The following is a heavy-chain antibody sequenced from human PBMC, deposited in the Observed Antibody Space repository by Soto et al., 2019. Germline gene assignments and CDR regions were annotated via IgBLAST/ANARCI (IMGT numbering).Heavy chain of an antibody. J-gene: IGHJ4*02. CDR3: ARGYCSGGSCYSFDY. D-gene: IGHD2-15*01. V-gene: IGHV4-30-2*01. CDR1: GGSISSGGYS. CDR2: IYHSGST. Sequence: KSSETLSLTCAVSGGSISSGGYSWSWIRQPPGKGLEWIGYIYHSGSTYYNPSLKSRVTISVDRSKNQFSLKLSSVTAADTAVYYCARGYCSGGSCYSFDYWGQGTLVTVSS.